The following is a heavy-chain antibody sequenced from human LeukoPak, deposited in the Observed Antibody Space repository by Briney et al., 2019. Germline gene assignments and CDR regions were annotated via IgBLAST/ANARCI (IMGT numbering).Heavy chain of an antibody. Sequence: ASVKVSCKASGYTFTSYGISWVRQAPGQGLEWMGWISAYNGNTNYAQKPQGRVTMTTDTSTSTAYMELRSLRSDDTAVYYCARDQYYDILTGYYRGTRFDPWGQGTLVTVSS. J-gene: IGHJ5*02. CDR1: GYTFTSYG. D-gene: IGHD3-9*01. CDR3: ARDQYYDILTGYYRGTRFDP. V-gene: IGHV1-18*01. CDR2: ISAYNGNT.